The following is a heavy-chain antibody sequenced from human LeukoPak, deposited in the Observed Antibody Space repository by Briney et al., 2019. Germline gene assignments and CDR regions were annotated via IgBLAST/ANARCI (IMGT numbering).Heavy chain of an antibody. CDR2: INPNSGGT. CDR3: ARRVQLERRLGNAFDI. CDR1: GYTFTGYY. Sequence: ASVKVSCKASGYTFTGYYMHWVRQAPGQGLEWMGRINPNSGGTNYAQKFQGRVTMTRDTSISTAYVELSRLRSDDTAVYYCARRVQLERRLGNAFDIWGQGTMVTVSS. D-gene: IGHD1-1*01. V-gene: IGHV1-2*06. J-gene: IGHJ3*02.